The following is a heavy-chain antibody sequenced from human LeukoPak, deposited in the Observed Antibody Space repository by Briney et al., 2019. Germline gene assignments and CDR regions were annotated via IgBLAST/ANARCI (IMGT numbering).Heavy chain of an antibody. CDR2: INPSGGST. D-gene: IGHD1-26*01. CDR3: ARARDGSYLDY. Sequence: ASVKVSCKASGYSFTNYYMHWVRQAPGQGLEWMGIINPSGGSTTYAQKFQDRVTMTRDTSMSTVYMELSSLRSEGTAVYFCARARDGSYLDYWGQGTLVTVSS. J-gene: IGHJ4*02. V-gene: IGHV1-46*01. CDR1: GYSFTNYY.